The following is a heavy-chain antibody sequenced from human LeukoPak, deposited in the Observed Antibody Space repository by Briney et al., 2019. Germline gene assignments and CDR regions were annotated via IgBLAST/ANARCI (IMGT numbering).Heavy chain of an antibody. CDR1: GYSFTSYW. CDR2: IYPGDSDT. Sequence: GESLKISCKGSGYSFTSYWIGWVRQMPGKGLEWMGIIYPGDSDTRYSPSFQGQVTLSADKSISTAYLQWSSLKASDTAMYYCARGSDTAMVTGEAFDIWGQGTMVTVSS. J-gene: IGHJ3*02. V-gene: IGHV5-51*01. CDR3: ARGSDTAMVTGEAFDI. D-gene: IGHD5-18*01.